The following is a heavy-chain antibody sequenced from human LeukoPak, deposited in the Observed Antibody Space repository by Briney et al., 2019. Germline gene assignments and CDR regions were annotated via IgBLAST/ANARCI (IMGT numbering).Heavy chain of an antibody. J-gene: IGHJ2*01. CDR3: TTLGGDNWFDWYFDL. V-gene: IGHV3-15*01. D-gene: IGHD1-1*01. Sequence: GGSLRLSCAASGLSLGNAWMSWVRQVPGKVLEWLGRIRAKVDGGTVDYAAPVKGRFTISRDESENTLYLHLTSLKIEDAAVYYCTTLGGDNWFDWYFDLWGRGTLVTVSS. CDR2: IRAKVDGGTV. CDR1: GLSLGNAW.